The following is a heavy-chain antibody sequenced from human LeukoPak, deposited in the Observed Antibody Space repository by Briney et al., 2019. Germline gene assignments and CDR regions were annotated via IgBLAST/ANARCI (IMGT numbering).Heavy chain of an antibody. J-gene: IGHJ4*02. V-gene: IGHV4-30-4*01. CDR2: IYYSGST. Sequence: SETLSLTCTVSGGSISSGDYYWSCIRQPPGKGLEWIGYIYYSGSTYYTPSLKSRVTISVDTSKNQSSLKLSSVTAADTAVYYCAREGIDYAFDYWGQGTLVTVSS. CDR3: AREGIDYAFDY. D-gene: IGHD4-17*01. CDR1: GGSISSGDYY.